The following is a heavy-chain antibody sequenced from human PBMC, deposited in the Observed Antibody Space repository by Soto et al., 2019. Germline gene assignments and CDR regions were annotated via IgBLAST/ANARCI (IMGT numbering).Heavy chain of an antibody. D-gene: IGHD6-13*01. J-gene: IGHJ5*01. V-gene: IGHV4-30-2*05. CDR1: GGTINSAGHS. CDR2: SYHSGSS. CDR3: ARSEYSSSSLNWFDS. Sequence: PSETLSLTCTVSGGTINSAGHSWGWVRQSPGKGLEWIGYSYHSGSSYYNPSLQRRYTITTATSKNQFSLKLTSVTAADTGIYYCARSEYSSSSLNWFDSWGHGTLVTVSS.